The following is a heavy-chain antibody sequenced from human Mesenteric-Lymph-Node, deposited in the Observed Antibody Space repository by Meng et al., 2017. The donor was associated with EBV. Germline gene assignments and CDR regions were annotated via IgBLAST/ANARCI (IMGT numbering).Heavy chain of an antibody. CDR1: GGSFSGYH. Sequence: QVQLQQWGAGLFRPPETLSLTWSVYGGSFSGYHWSWIRQPPGKGLEWIGEINHSGSTNYNPSLKSRVTISVDTSKNQFSLKLSSVTAADTAVYYCARGDTMVQGGFDYWGQGTLVTVSS. CDR3: ARGDTMVQGGFDY. CDR2: INHSGST. J-gene: IGHJ4*02. D-gene: IGHD3-10*01. V-gene: IGHV4-34*01.